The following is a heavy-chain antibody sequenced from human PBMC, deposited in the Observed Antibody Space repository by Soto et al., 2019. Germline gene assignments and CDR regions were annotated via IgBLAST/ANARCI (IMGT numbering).Heavy chain of an antibody. Sequence: GKELEYDSAISSNGGSTYYANAVKGRFTISRDNSKNTLYLQMGSLRAEDMAVYYCAIFFFQAEDGIRGVRSVSAFLLNRSSDL. CDR2: ISSNGGST. V-gene: IGHV3-64*01. CDR3: AIFFFQAEDGIRGVRSVSAFLLNRSSDL. J-gene: IGHJ2*01. D-gene: IGHD3-10*02.